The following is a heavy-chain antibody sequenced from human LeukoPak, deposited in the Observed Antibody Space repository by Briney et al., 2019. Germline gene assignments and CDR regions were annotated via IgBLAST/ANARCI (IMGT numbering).Heavy chain of an antibody. CDR1: GGSFSGYY. CDR3: ASRRRYFDWLSPNNYFDY. D-gene: IGHD3-9*01. Sequence: SETLSLTCAVYGGSFSGYYWSWIRQPPGKGLKWIGEINHSVSTNYNPSLKSRVTISVDTSKNQFSLKLSSVTAADTAVYYCASRRRYFDWLSPNNYFDYWGQGTLVTVSS. V-gene: IGHV4-34*01. CDR2: INHSVST. J-gene: IGHJ4*02.